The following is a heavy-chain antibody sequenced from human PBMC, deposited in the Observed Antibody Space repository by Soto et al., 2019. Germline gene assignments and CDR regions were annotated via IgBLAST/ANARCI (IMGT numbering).Heavy chain of an antibody. CDR3: GHYGSGSYSNWFDP. Sequence: ASVKVSCKASGGTFSRYTISWVRQAPGQGLEWMGRIIPILGIANYAQKFQGRVTITADKSTSTAYMELSSLRSEDTAVYYCGHYGSGSYSNWFDPWGQGTLVTVSS. D-gene: IGHD3-10*01. J-gene: IGHJ5*02. CDR1: GGTFSRYT. CDR2: IIPILGIA. V-gene: IGHV1-69*02.